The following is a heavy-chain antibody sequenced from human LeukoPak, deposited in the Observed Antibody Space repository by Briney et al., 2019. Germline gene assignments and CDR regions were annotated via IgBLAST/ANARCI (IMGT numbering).Heavy chain of an antibody. CDR3: ARGLLYSSGSVGWFDP. CDR2: IIPIFGTA. V-gene: IGHV1-69*05. J-gene: IGHJ5*02. D-gene: IGHD6-19*01. Sequence: GASVKVSCKASGGTFSSYAISWVRQAPGQGLEWMGGIIPIFGTANYAQKFQGRVTITTDESTSTAYMELSSLRSEDTAVYYCARGLLYSSGSVGWFDPWGQGTLVTVSS. CDR1: GGTFSSYA.